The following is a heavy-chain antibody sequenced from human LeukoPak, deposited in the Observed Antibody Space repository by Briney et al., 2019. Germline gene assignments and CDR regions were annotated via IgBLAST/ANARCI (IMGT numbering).Heavy chain of an antibody. J-gene: IGHJ4*02. V-gene: IGHV3-30*02. CDR3: ARFVGSRNFDY. Sequence: SGGSLRLSCAASGFIFSSYGMHWVRQAPGKGLEWVTFIRYDGGNKYYADSVKGRFTISRDNSKNTLYLQMNSLRAEDTAVYYCARFVGSRNFDYWGQGTLVTVSS. CDR2: IRYDGGNK. CDR1: GFIFSSYG. D-gene: IGHD3-10*01.